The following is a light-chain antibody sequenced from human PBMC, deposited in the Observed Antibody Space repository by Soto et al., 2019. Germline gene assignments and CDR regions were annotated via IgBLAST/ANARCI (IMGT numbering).Light chain of an antibody. CDR3: QQYNSSPLT. Sequence: DIQMTQSPSTLSASVGDRVTITCRANQSISSWLAWYQQKPGQAPKLLISEGSSLESGVPSRFSGSGSGTEFTLTISSLQPDDLANYYCQQYNSSPLTFGGGTKVEIK. CDR1: QSISSW. J-gene: IGKJ4*01. CDR2: EGS. V-gene: IGKV1-5*01.